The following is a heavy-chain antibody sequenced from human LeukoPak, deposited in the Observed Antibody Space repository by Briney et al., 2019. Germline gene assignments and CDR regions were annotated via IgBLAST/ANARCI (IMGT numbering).Heavy chain of an antibody. CDR1: GYTFTAYY. Sequence: ASVSVSSKASGYTFTAYYMPWAGQAPAQGIDWMGLINPNSGGTNYAQRFQGCVTMTRDTSISTAYMELSRLRSDDTAVYYCARVSAIVVVVAAILYFDYWGQGTLVTVSS. J-gene: IGHJ4*02. V-gene: IGHV1-2*04. D-gene: IGHD2-15*01. CDR3: ARVSAIVVVVAAILYFDY. CDR2: INPNSGGT.